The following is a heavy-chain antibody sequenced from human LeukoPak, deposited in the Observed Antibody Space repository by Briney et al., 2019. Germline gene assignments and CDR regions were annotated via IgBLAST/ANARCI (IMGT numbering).Heavy chain of an antibody. D-gene: IGHD5-18*01. Sequence: SETLSLTCAVYGGSFSGYYWSWIRQPPRKGLEWIGEINHSGSTNYNPSLKSRVTISVDTSKNQFSLKLSSVTAADTAVYYCARGLPQKPLDTAMVTDYWGQGTLVTVSS. V-gene: IGHV4-34*01. CDR3: ARGLPQKPLDTAMVTDY. CDR2: INHSGST. J-gene: IGHJ4*02. CDR1: GGSFSGYY.